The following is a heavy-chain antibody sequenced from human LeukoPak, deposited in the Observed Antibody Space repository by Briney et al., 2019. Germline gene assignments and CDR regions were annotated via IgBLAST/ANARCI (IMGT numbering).Heavy chain of an antibody. CDR3: ARAVGPFDY. Sequence: GGSLRLSCAASGFSFSASSMSWVRQTPGKGLEWVSSISENGRSTYYADSVKGRFTISRDNSKSTLYLQMSSLRAEDTAVYYCARAVGPFDYWGQGTLVTVSS. CDR1: GFSFSASS. CDR2: ISENGRST. J-gene: IGHJ4*02. V-gene: IGHV3-23*01. D-gene: IGHD3-3*01.